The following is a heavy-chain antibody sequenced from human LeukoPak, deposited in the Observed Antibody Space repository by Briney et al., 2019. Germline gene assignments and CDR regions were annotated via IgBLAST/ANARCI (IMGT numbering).Heavy chain of an antibody. D-gene: IGHD6-19*01. CDR2: IYYSGST. V-gene: IGHV4-61*01. J-gene: IGHJ3*02. Sequence: SETLSLTCTVSGGSISSGSYYWRWIRQPPGKGLEWIVYIYYSGSTNYNPSLKSRVTISVDTSKNQFSLKLSSVTAADTAVYYCARGKEPIAVAALDAFDIWGQGTMVTVSS. CDR1: GGSISSGSYY. CDR3: ARGKEPIAVAALDAFDI.